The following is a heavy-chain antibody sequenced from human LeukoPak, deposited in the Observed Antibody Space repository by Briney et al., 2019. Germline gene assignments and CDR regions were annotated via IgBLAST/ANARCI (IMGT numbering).Heavy chain of an antibody. Sequence: SVKVSCKASGGTFTSYTIRWVRQAPGQGLEWMGMIIPILGIANYAQKFQGRVTITTDKSTSTAYMELSSLRSEDTAVYYCASTSIRDGYNYVYTDAFDIWGQGTMLRVSS. CDR1: GGTFTSYT. CDR2: IIPILGIA. D-gene: IGHD5-24*01. CDR3: ASTSIRDGYNYVYTDAFDI. V-gene: IGHV1-69*02. J-gene: IGHJ3*02.